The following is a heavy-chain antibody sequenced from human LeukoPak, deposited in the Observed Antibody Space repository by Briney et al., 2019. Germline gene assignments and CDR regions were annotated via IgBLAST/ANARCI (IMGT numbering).Heavy chain of an antibody. CDR3: AKDRDILTGEDYYYGMDV. D-gene: IGHD3-9*01. Sequence: GGSLRLSCAASGFTFSSYGMHWVRQAPGKGLEGVAIISYDGSNTYYAESVKGRFTISRDNSKNTLYLQMNNLRDEDTAVYYCAKDRDILTGEDYYYGMDVWGKGTTVTVSS. CDR2: ISYDGSNT. V-gene: IGHV3-30*18. J-gene: IGHJ6*04. CDR1: GFTFSSYG.